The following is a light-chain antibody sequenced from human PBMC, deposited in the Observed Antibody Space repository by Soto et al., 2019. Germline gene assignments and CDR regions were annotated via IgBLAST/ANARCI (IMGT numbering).Light chain of an antibody. CDR1: SSHVGGYNY. CDR3: SSYGGYNNVV. V-gene: IGLV2-8*01. J-gene: IGLJ1*01. CDR2: EVN. Sequence: QSALTQPPSASGSPGQSVTISCTGTSSHVGGYNYVSWFQQHPGKAPKLIIHEVNQRPSGVPDRFSGSKSGNTASLTVSGLQAEDEGTYYCSSYGGYNNVVFGTGTKVTVL.